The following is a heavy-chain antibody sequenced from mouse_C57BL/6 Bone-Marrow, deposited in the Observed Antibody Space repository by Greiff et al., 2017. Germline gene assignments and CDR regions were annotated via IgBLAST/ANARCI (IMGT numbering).Heavy chain of an antibody. CDR1: GYTFTDYY. CDR2: IYPGSGNT. V-gene: IGHV1-76*01. D-gene: IGHD4-1*01. J-gene: IGHJ1*03. CDR3: ARRRRQTGAGGYFDV. Sequence: QVQLKESGAELVRPGASVKLSCKASGYTFTDYYINWVKQRPGQGLEWIARIYPGSGNTYYNEKFKGKATLTAEKSSSTAYMQLSSLTSEDSAVYFGARRRRQTGAGGYFDVWGTGTTVTVSS.